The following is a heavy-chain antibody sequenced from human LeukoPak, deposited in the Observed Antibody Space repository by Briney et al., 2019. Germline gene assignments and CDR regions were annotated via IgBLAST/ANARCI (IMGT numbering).Heavy chain of an antibody. J-gene: IGHJ4*02. Sequence: PGGPLRLPCAASGFTFSSYDMHWVRQATEKRLEWVSAIGTAGDPYYPGSVKGRLTISRENAKNSLYLQMNSLRAGDTAVYYCARGNYYDSSGLDYWGQGTLVSVSS. CDR2: IGTAGDP. D-gene: IGHD3-22*01. V-gene: IGHV3-13*05. CDR1: GFTFSSYD. CDR3: ARGNYYDSSGLDY.